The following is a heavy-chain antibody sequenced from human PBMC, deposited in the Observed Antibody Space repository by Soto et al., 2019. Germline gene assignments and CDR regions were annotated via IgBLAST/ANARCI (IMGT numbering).Heavy chain of an antibody. CDR2: IYYSGST. CDR1: GGSISSSSYY. Sequence: SETLSLTCTVSGGSISSSSYYWGWIRQPPGKGLEWIGSIYYSGSTYYNPSLKSRVTISVDTSKTQFSLRLSSVTAADTAVYYCARARGYACDTTNCRALDGFDIWGQGTMVTVSS. J-gene: IGHJ3*02. D-gene: IGHD2-2*01. V-gene: IGHV4-39*07. CDR3: ARARGYACDTTNCRALDGFDI.